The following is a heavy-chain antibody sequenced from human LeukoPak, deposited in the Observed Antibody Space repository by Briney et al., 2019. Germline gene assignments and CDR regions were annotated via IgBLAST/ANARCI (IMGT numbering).Heavy chain of an antibody. V-gene: IGHV4-34*01. CDR2: INHSGST. CDR3: ARRNAFDI. Sequence: SETLSLTCAVSGVSISPYYWSWIRQPPGKGLEWIGEINHSGSTNYNPSLKSRVTISVDTSKNQFSLKLSSVTAADTAVYYCARRNAFDIWGQGTMVTVSS. CDR1: GVSISPYY. J-gene: IGHJ3*02.